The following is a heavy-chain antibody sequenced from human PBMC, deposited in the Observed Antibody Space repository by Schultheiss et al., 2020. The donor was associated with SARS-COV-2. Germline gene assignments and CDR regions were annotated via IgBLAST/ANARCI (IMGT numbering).Heavy chain of an antibody. Sequence: GGSLRLSCAASGFTVSSNYMSWVRQAPGKGLEWVAVIWYDGSNKYYADSVKGRFTISRDNSKNTLYLQMNSLKTEDTAVYYCTTEYYDFWSGYSAYFDYWGQGTLVTVSS. V-gene: IGHV3-33*08. CDR3: TTEYYDFWSGYSAYFDY. J-gene: IGHJ4*02. D-gene: IGHD3-3*01. CDR1: GFTVSSNY. CDR2: IWYDGSNK.